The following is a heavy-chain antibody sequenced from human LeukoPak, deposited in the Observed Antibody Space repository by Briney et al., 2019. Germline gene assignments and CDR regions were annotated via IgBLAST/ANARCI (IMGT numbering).Heavy chain of an antibody. J-gene: IGHJ4*02. CDR1: GGSISSYY. CDR3: ARHTTVVPPHYFDY. Sequence: SETLSLTCTVSGGSISSYYWSWIRQPPGKGLEGIGYICYSGSTNYNPSLKSRVTISLDTSKNQISLKLSSVTAADTAVHYCARHTTVVPPHYFDYWGQGTLVTVSS. V-gene: IGHV4-59*08. CDR2: ICYSGST. D-gene: IGHD4-23*01.